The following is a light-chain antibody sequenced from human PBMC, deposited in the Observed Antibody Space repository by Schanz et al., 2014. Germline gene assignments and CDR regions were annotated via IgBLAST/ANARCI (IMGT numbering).Light chain of an antibody. V-gene: IGLV2-8*01. Sequence: QSALTQPPSASGSPGQSVTISCTGTNSDVGGYNYVSWYQQHPGKAPKLMIYEVSKRPSGVPDRFSGSKSGNTASLTVSGLQSEDEADYYCSSYTGSSTQVFGGGTKLTVL. CDR3: SSYTGSSTQV. J-gene: IGLJ3*02. CDR2: EVS. CDR1: NSDVGGYNY.